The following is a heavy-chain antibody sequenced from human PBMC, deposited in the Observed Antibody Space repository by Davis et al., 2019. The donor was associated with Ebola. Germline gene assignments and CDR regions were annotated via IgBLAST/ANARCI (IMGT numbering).Heavy chain of an antibody. CDR3: AAEGRSSRPGY. V-gene: IGHV3-23*01. CDR2: VKSDRDT. CDR1: GFTFNNYA. D-gene: IGHD3-10*01. Sequence: GESLKISCVTSGFTFNNYAMTWVRQAPGKGLEWVSVVKSDRDTNYAGSVKGRFTISRDNSKNTLHLQMNGLRAEDTAIYYCAAEGRSSRPGYWGQGTLVTVSS. J-gene: IGHJ4*02.